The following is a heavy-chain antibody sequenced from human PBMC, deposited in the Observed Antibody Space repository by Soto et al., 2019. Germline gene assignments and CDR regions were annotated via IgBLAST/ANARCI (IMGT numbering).Heavy chain of an antibody. D-gene: IGHD2-2*03. Sequence: ASVRVSCKASGYTFTSYGISWVRQAPGQGLEWMGWISAYNGNTNYAQKLQGRVTMTTDTSTSTAYMELRSLRSDDTAVYYCARVGIVVVPANYGMDVWGQGTTVTVSS. CDR3: ARVGIVVVPANYGMDV. CDR2: ISAYNGNT. V-gene: IGHV1-18*04. CDR1: GYTFTSYG. J-gene: IGHJ6*02.